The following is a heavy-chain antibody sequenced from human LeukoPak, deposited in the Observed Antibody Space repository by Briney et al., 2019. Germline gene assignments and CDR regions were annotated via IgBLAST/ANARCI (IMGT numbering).Heavy chain of an antibody. CDR2: ISWDGGIT. V-gene: IGHV3-43*01. J-gene: IGHJ4*02. CDR1: GFTFRHYS. Sequence: GGSLRLSCAASGFTFRHYSMHWVRQPPGKGLEWVSLISWDGGITYYADSVRGRFTISRDNNKNSLSLEMNSLRTEDTALYYCAKDSNTGGYSFGSWGQGTLVTVSS. D-gene: IGHD5-12*01. CDR3: AKDSNTGGYSFGS.